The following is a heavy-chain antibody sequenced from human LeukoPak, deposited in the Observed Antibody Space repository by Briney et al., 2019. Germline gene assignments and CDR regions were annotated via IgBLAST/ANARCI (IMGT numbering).Heavy chain of an antibody. CDR1: GGSISSYY. V-gene: IGHV4-4*07. D-gene: IGHD2-2*03. CDR2: IYTSGST. Sequence: SETLSLTCTVSGGSISSYYWSWIRQPAGKGLEWIGRIYTSGSTNYNPSLKSRVTISVDTSKNQFSLKLSSVTAADTAVYYCAKDSNWILFDDWGQGTLVTVSS. CDR3: AKDSNWILFDD. J-gene: IGHJ4*02.